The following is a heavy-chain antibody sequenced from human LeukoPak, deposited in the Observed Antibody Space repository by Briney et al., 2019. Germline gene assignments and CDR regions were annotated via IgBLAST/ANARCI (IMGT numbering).Heavy chain of an antibody. J-gene: IGHJ4*02. CDR2: FYHGSTA. CDR1: ELPFRRNY. V-gene: IGHV3-66*01. D-gene: IGHD3-9*01. Sequence: GGSLSLSCAASELPFRRNYMSWVAQAPGKGLEWVPVFYHGSTAYYADPVKGRFTISRDNSKNTLFLQMNGLRAEDTAVYFCARLDTLTGYYVLDYWGQGTLVTVSS. CDR3: ARLDTLTGYYVLDY.